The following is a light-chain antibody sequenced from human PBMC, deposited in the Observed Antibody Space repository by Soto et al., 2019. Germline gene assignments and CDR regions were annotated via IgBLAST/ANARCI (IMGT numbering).Light chain of an antibody. CDR3: QQYGSSPT. Sequence: EIVLTQSPGTLSLSPGERATLSCRASQSVSSSYLAWYQQKPGQAPRLLIYDASSRATGIPDRFSGSGSGTDFTLTISRLEPEDFAVYYCQQYGSSPTFGQATK. V-gene: IGKV3-20*01. CDR2: DAS. CDR1: QSVSSSY. J-gene: IGKJ1*01.